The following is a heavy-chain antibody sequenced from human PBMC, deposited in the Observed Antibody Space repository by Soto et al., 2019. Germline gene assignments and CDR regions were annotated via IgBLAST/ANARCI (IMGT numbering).Heavy chain of an antibody. D-gene: IGHD1-20*01. Sequence: SETLSLTCTVSGGSVTNSSYYWGWIRQSPGKGLEWIGSVYYRGRSYSKSSVKSRVTISVDTSKNQFSLNLNSVTASDTAVYFCVSQRHTAITQAYFDYWGPGALVTVSS. CDR1: GGSVTNSSYY. CDR2: VYYRGRS. V-gene: IGHV4-39*01. CDR3: VSQRHTAITQAYFDY. J-gene: IGHJ4*02.